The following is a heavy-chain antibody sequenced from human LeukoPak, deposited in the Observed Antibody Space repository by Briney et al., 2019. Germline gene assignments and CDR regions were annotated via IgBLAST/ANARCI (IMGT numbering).Heavy chain of an antibody. CDR1: GYTFTSYD. J-gene: IGHJ4*02. V-gene: IGHV1-8*01. Sequence: GASVKVSCKASGYTFTSYDVNWVRQATGQGLEWMGWVNPNSGDTAYAQNFQGRVTMTRDTSINTAYMELSSLRSEDTAVCYCARGAWTSSFDYWGQGTLVTVSS. D-gene: IGHD6-6*01. CDR2: VNPNSGDT. CDR3: ARGAWTSSFDY.